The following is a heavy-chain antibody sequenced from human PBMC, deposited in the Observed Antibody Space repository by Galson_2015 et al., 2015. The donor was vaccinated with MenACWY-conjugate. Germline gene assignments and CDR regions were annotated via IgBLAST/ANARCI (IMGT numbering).Heavy chain of an antibody. CDR1: GSTFSNYA. V-gene: IGHV1-3*01. D-gene: IGHD5-18*01. CDR2: INVGSGNT. CDR3: ARAHLGYSYGYFDP. Sequence: SVKVSCKASGSTFSNYAMHWMRQAPGQRLEWMGWINVGSGNTRSSQKFQDRVTITTDTSATTAYMELSSLRSEDTAVYYCARAHLGYSYGYFDPWGQGTLVTVSS. J-gene: IGHJ5*02.